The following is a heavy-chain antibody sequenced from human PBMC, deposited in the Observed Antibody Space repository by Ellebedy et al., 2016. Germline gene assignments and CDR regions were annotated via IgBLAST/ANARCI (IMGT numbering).Heavy chain of an antibody. CDR3: ARWSSSFRSFDY. CDR1: GDSISSYY. J-gene: IGHJ4*02. D-gene: IGHD6-6*01. CDR2: VSYSGNT. V-gene: IGHV4-59*01. Sequence: SETLSLTCSVSGDSISSYYWNWIRQPPGKGLEWIGYVSYSGNTNYNPFLKSRVTLSVDTSNSQLSLKLSAVTAADTAVYYCARWSSSFRSFDYWGQGTLVTVSS.